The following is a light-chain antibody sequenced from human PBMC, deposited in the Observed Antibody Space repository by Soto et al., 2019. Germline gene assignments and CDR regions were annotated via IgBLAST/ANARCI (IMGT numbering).Light chain of an antibody. CDR1: DSIVRY. CDR2: AAS. V-gene: IGKV1-39*01. CDR3: QRTYNAPFT. Sequence: DIQMTQSPSSLSAFVGDTVTINCRATDSIVRYLNWYQQKPGQAPRVLITAASTLESGVPSRFSGSGSGTDFTLTINNLQPEDFATYYCQRTYNAPFTFGPGTKVSIK. J-gene: IGKJ3*01.